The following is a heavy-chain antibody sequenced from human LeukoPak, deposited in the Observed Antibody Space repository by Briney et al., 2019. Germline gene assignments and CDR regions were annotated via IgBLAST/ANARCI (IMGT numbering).Heavy chain of an antibody. Sequence: GGSLRLSCVASGFTFSNYWMTWVRQAPGRGLEWVANIKQDGGERYYADSVKGRFTISRDNAKNSVFLQLNSLRVEDTAVYYCARGFLWSWGQGTLVTVSS. CDR3: ARGFLWS. V-gene: IGHV3-7*01. J-gene: IGHJ4*02. CDR1: GFTFSNYW. CDR2: IKQDGGER. D-gene: IGHD3-10*01.